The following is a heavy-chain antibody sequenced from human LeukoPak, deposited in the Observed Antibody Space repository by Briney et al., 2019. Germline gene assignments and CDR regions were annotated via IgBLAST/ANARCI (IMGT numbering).Heavy chain of an antibody. CDR1: GFTFDDYA. J-gene: IGHJ4*02. CDR2: VSWNGDII. Sequence: GGSLRLSCAASGFTFDDYAMHWVRQAPGKGLEWVSGVSWNGDIIGYVDSVRGRFTISRDNAKNSLFLQMNSLRAEDTALYYCAKVTDNYSSSGFDCWGQGTQVTVSS. V-gene: IGHV3-9*01. CDR3: AKVTDNYSSSGFDC. D-gene: IGHD6-6*01.